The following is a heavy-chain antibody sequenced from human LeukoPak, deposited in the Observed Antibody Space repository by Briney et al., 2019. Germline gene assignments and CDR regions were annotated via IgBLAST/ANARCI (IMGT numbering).Heavy chain of an antibody. CDR3: ASWGGDFDWLYFDY. V-gene: IGHV1-69*13. CDR1: GYTFTSYG. CDR2: IIPIFGTA. Sequence: ASVKVSCKASGYTFTSYGISWVRQAPGQGLEWMGGIIPIFGTANYAQKFQGRVTITADESTSTAYMELSSLRSEDTAVYYCASWGGDFDWLYFDYWGQGTLVTVSS. D-gene: IGHD3-9*01. J-gene: IGHJ4*02.